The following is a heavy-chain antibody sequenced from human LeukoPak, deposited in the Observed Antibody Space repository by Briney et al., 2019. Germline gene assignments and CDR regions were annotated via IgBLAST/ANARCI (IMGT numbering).Heavy chain of an antibody. CDR3: ARRRLSSYSSSSSRSWFDP. J-gene: IGHJ5*02. D-gene: IGHD6-6*01. CDR2: IYPGDSDT. Sequence: GESLKISCKGSGYSFTSYWIGWVRQMPGKGLEWMGIIYPGDSDTRYSPSFQGQVTISADKSISTAYLQRSSLKASDTAMYYCARRRLSSYSSSSSRSWFDPWGQGTLVTVSS. CDR1: GYSFTSYW. V-gene: IGHV5-51*01.